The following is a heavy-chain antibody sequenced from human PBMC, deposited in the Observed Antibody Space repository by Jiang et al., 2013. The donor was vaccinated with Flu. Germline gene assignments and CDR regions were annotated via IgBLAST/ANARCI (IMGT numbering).Heavy chain of an antibody. CDR1: GFTFSSYA. CDR2: ISYDGSNK. V-gene: IGHV3-30-3*01. D-gene: IGHD3-10*01. Sequence: VQLVESGGGVVQPGRSLRLSCAASGFTFSSYAMHWVRQAPGKGLEWVAVISYDGSNKYYADSVKGRFTISRDNSKNTLYLQMNSLRAEDTAVYYCARDLIRITIPFTVYYYYGMDVWGQGTTVTVSS. CDR3: ARDLIRITIPFTVYYYYGMDV. J-gene: IGHJ6*02.